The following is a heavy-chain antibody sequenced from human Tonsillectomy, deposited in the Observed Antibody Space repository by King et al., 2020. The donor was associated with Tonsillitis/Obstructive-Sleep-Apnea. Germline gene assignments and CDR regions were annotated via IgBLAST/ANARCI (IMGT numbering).Heavy chain of an antibody. D-gene: IGHD3/OR15-3a*01. CDR3: AKNPADHRTGYYYMDV. V-gene: IGHV3-23*04. CDR2: ISGSGGST. CDR1: GFTFSIYA. Sequence: EVQLVESGGGLVQPGGSLRLSCAASGFTFSIYAMSWVRQAPGKGLEWVSTISGSGGSTYYADSVKGRFTVSRDNSKNTLYLQMNSLRVEDTAVYYCAKNPADHRTGYYYMDVWGKGTTVTVSS. J-gene: IGHJ6*03.